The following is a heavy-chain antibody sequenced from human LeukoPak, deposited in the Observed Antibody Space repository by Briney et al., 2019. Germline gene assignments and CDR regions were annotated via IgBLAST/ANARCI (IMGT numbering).Heavy chain of an antibody. V-gene: IGHV4-39*01. D-gene: IGHD6-13*01. CDR2: TYYSGST. Sequence: SETLSLTCTVSGGSISSSSYYWGWIRQPPGKGLEWIGSTYYSGSTYYNPSLKSRVTISVDTSKNQFSLKLSSVTAADTAVYYCANAGVAAAGTIYWGRGTLVTVSS. CDR1: GGSISSSSYY. J-gene: IGHJ4*02. CDR3: ANAGVAAAGTIY.